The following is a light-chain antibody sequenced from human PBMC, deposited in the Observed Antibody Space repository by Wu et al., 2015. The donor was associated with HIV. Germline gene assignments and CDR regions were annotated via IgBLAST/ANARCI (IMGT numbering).Light chain of an antibody. V-gene: IGKV3-11*01. CDR3: QQRRYWPLYT. CDR1: QSAASF. Sequence: EIVLTQFPATLSLSPGERATLSCRASQSAASFLAWYQQKPGQAPRLLIYDASXRATGISARFSGSGSGTDFTLTISSLEPEDFAVYYCQQRRYWPLYTFGQGTKLEIK. CDR2: DAS. J-gene: IGKJ2*01.